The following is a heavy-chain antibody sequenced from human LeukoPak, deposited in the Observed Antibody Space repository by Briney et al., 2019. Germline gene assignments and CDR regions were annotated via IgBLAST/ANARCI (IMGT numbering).Heavy chain of an antibody. CDR1: GFTFSSYA. CDR2: ISGSGGST. J-gene: IGHJ4*02. D-gene: IGHD3-22*01. CDR3: ARRASYDGTIFYFDY. Sequence: GGSLRLSCAASGFTFSSYAMSWVRQAPGKGLEWFSTISGSGGSTYYADSVKGRFTISRDNSKNTLYLQMNSLRAEDTAVYYCARRASYDGTIFYFDYWGLGTLVTVSS. V-gene: IGHV3-23*01.